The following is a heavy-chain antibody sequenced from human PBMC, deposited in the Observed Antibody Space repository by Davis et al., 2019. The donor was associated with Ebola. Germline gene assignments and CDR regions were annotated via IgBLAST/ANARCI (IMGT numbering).Heavy chain of an antibody. CDR3: ARVLSGYYYFYMDV. Sequence: MPSETLSLTCAVYGGSFSGYYWSWIRQPPGKGLEWIGEINHRGSTNYNPSLKSRVTISVDTSKIQFSLKLSSVTAADTAVYYCARVLSGYYYFYMDVWSKGTTVTVSS. CDR1: GGSFSGYY. CDR2: INHRGST. D-gene: IGHD6-25*01. J-gene: IGHJ6*03. V-gene: IGHV4-34*01.